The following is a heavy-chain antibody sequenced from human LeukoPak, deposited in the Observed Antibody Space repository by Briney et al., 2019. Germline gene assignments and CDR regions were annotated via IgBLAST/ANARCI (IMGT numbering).Heavy chain of an antibody. CDR2: INPSGGST. CDR1: GYPFTSYY. J-gene: IGHJ5*02. Sequence: ASVKVSCKASGYPFTSYYTHWVRQAPGQGLEWMGIINPSGGSTSYAQKFRGRVTMTRDMSTSTVYMELGSLRSEGTAVYYCARDKDDGELDWFDPWGQGTLVTVSS. CDR3: ARDKDDGELDWFDP. V-gene: IGHV1-46*01. D-gene: IGHD3-10*01.